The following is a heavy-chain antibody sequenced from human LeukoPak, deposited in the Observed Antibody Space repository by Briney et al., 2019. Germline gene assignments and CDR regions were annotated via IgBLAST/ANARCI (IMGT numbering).Heavy chain of an antibody. D-gene: IGHD5-18*01. Sequence: PGGSLRLSCAASSFSFNNFDMHWVRRATGKALEWVSSIGTAADTYYSASVKGRFTISREDAKNSLYLQMNSLRAGDTAVYYCVRGGYNYGYWYFDLWGRGTLVTVSS. CDR3: VRGGYNYGYWYFDL. CDR1: SFSFNNFD. J-gene: IGHJ2*01. V-gene: IGHV3-13*01. CDR2: IGTAADT.